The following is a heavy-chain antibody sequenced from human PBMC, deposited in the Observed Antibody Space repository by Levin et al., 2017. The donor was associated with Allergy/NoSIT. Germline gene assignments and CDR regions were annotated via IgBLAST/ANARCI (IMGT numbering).Heavy chain of an antibody. Sequence: GESLKISCKGSGYSFTSYWIGWVRQMPGKGLEWMGIIYPGDSDTRYSPSFQGQVTISADKSISTAYLQWSSLKASDTAMYYCAARYSGYDYVTDYYFDYWGQGTLVTVSS. CDR3: AARYSGYDYVTDYYFDY. CDR2: IYPGDSDT. V-gene: IGHV5-51*01. D-gene: IGHD5-12*01. CDR1: GYSFTSYW. J-gene: IGHJ4*02.